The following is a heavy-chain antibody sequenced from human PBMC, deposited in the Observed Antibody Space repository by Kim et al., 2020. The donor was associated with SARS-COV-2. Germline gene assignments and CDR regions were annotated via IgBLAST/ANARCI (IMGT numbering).Heavy chain of an antibody. V-gene: IGHV4-59*08. J-gene: IGHJ4*02. D-gene: IGHD3-10*01. Sequence: NPTRKNRGTISIATSKNQVSLKLGSVTAADTAVYYCARQLGSRAPHFDYWGQGTLVTVAS. CDR3: ARQLGSRAPHFDY.